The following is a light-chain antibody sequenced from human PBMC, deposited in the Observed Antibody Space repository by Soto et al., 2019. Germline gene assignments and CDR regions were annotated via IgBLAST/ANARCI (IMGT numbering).Light chain of an antibody. J-gene: IGLJ1*01. CDR2: TNN. V-gene: IGLV1-44*01. CDR1: TSNIESHP. CDR3: ATWDDSRNGV. Sequence: QSVLSQPPSACGAPGQRITISCSGDTSNIESHPVNWFQQVPGAAPKLLIKTNNQRPSGVPDRFSGYKSGDSASLAIRGLQSEDEGTYYCATWDDSRNGVFGSGTTVTV.